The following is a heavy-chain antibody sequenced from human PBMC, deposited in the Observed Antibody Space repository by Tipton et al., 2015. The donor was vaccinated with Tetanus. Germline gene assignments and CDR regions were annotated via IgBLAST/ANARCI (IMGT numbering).Heavy chain of an antibody. CDR2: IYYSGST. CDR1: GASISSGGYF. Sequence: TLSLTCTVSGASISSGGYFWNWIRQHPGKGPEWIGYIYYSGSTYYNPSLKSRVTISVDTSKNQFSLNLSSVTAADTAVYYCARDQGGGRVVRLIWFDPWGQGTLVTVSS. J-gene: IGHJ5*02. V-gene: IGHV4-31*03. CDR3: ARDQGGGRVVRLIWFDP. D-gene: IGHD6-6*01.